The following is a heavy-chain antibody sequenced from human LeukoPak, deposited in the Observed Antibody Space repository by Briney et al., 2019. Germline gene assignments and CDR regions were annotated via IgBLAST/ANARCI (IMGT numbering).Heavy chain of an antibody. CDR1: GYTFTSYA. D-gene: IGHD3-10*01. J-gene: IGHJ6*02. CDR3: ARDLGLLWFGEFDYYGMDV. CDR2: MNPNSGNT. V-gene: IGHV1-8*02. Sequence: ASVKVSCKASGYTFTSYAMHWVRQATGQGLEWMGWMNPNSGNTGYAQKFQGRVTMTTDTSTSTAYMELRSLRSDDTAVYYCARDLGLLWFGEFDYYGMDVWGQGTTVTVSS.